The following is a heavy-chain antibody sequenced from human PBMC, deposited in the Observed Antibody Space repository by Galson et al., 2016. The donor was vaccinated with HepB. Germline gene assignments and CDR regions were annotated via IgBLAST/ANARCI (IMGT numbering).Heavy chain of an antibody. CDR2: IITYNGDT. D-gene: IGHD2-15*01. CDR1: GYTFTNNA. CDR3: ARSGRTVIAVDWFDP. Sequence: SVKVSCKASGYTFTNNAISWIRQAPGQGLEWMGWIITYNGDTNVAQNFQGRVTMTRDTSSTTAYLEVTSLRSDDTAVYYCARSGRTVIAVDWFDPWGQGTLGPVSS. J-gene: IGHJ5*02. V-gene: IGHV1-18*01.